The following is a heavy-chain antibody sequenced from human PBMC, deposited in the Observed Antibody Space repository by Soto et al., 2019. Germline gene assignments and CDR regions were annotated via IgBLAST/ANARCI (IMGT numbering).Heavy chain of an antibody. CDR1: GGSISSYY. CDR2: IYYSGST. Sequence: SETLSLTCTVSGGSISSYYWSWIRQPPGKGLEWIGYIYYSGSTNYNPSLKSRVTISVDTSKNQFSLKLSSVTAADTAVYYCARGASNDFWSGYYNPFYYYGMDVWGQGTTVTVSS. V-gene: IGHV4-59*01. CDR3: ARGASNDFWSGYYNPFYYYGMDV. D-gene: IGHD3-3*01. J-gene: IGHJ6*02.